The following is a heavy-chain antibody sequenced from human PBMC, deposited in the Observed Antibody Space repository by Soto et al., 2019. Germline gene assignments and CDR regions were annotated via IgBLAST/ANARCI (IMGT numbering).Heavy chain of an antibody. CDR2: ISGSGGST. Sequence: GGSLRLSCAASGFTFSSYAMHWVRQAPGKGLEWVSAISGSGGSTYYADSVKGRFTISRDNSKNTLYLQMNSLRAEDTAVYYCAKVVLTGTFRAGMDVWGKGTTVTVSS. J-gene: IGHJ6*03. CDR1: GFTFSSYA. V-gene: IGHV3-23*01. D-gene: IGHD1-7*01. CDR3: AKVVLTGTFRAGMDV.